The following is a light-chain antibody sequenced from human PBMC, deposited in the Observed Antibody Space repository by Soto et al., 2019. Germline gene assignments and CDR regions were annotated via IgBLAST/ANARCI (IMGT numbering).Light chain of an antibody. V-gene: IGKV1-33*01. CDR2: DAS. J-gene: IGKJ3*01. CDR1: HDIASY. Sequence: DIQMTQSPSSLSASVGDRLTITCQASHDIASYLNWYQHKPGKAPKLLIYDASILEAGVPPRFRDSGYGTHFTLTISGIKPEDVATYYCQFFDYLTIFGPGTTVDFK. CDR3: QFFDYLTI.